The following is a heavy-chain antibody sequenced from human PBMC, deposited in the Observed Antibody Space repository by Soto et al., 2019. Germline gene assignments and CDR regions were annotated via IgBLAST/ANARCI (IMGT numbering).Heavy chain of an antibody. Sequence: QLQLQESGPGLVKPSETLSLTCTVSGGSISTSSYYWGWIRQPPGKGLEWMGSIYYSGTTYYNQSLKSRVTFSVHPSNNHLSLRLSYVTAADTAVYYCAIYDTSGYDAVDIWGQGTMVTVSS. CDR3: AIYDTSGYDAVDI. CDR2: IYYSGTT. V-gene: IGHV4-39*01. D-gene: IGHD3-22*01. CDR1: GGSISTSSYY. J-gene: IGHJ3*02.